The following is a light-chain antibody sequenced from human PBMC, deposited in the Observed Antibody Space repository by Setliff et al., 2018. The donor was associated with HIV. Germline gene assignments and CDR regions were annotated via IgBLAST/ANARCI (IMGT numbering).Light chain of an antibody. CDR1: SSDVGGFDY. J-gene: IGLJ1*01. CDR3: SSYAITNTLP. Sequence: SVLTQPASVSGSPGQSITISCTGTSSDVGGFDYVSWYQQHPGKAPKLMIYDVTNRPSGVSNRFSASKSGNTASLTISGLQAEDEADYYCSSYAITNTLPFGTGTKVTVL. V-gene: IGLV2-14*03. CDR2: DVT.